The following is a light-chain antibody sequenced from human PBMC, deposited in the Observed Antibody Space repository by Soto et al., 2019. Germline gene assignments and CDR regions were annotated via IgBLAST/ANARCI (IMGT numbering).Light chain of an antibody. CDR2: AAS. CDR3: QQSYNTPIT. Sequence: DIQMTQSPSSLSASVGDRVTITCRAGQSISNYLNWYQQKPGKAPNHLIVAASSLQSGVPSRFSGSGFGTDFTLTISSLQPEDFATYYCQQSYNTPITFGQGTRLEVK. J-gene: IGKJ5*01. CDR1: QSISNY. V-gene: IGKV1-39*01.